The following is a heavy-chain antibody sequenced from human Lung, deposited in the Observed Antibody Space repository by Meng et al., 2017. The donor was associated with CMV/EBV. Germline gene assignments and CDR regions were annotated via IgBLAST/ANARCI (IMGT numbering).Heavy chain of an antibody. V-gene: IGHV1-2*06. J-gene: IGHJ4*01. CDR1: GYSFSGFY. Sequence: QVQLVQSGAEVKRPGASVKISCQASGYSFSGFYLNWARQAPGHGLEWLGRVNPISDDTHLAQKFEGRITVTRGATINTAFMELTRLRPDDTAVYYCAKSADKGWSSWGPGTLVTVSS. CDR2: VNPISDDT. CDR3: AKSADKGWSS. D-gene: IGHD6-19*01.